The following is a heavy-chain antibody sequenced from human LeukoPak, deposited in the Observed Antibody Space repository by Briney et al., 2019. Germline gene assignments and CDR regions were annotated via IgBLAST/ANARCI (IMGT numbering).Heavy chain of an antibody. J-gene: IGHJ5*02. D-gene: IGHD3-22*01. CDR1: GFTFSSYA. Sequence: GGSLRLSCAASGFTFSSYAMSWVRQAPGKGLEWVSAIGGSGGSTYYADSVKGRFTISRDNSKNTLYLQMNSLRAEDTAVYYCAKLLVAYYYDSSGPFDPWGQGTLVTVSS. CDR3: AKLLVAYYYDSSGPFDP. V-gene: IGHV3-23*01. CDR2: IGGSGGST.